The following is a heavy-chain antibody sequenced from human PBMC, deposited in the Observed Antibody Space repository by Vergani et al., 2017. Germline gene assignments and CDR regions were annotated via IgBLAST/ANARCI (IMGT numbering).Heavy chain of an antibody. Sequence: QVQLVQSGAEVKKPGSSVKVSCKASGGTFSSYTISWVRQAPGQGLEWMGRIIPILGIANYAQKFQGRVTITADKSTSTAYMELSSLRSEETAVYYCARDHTGELQGYWGQGTLVTVSS. CDR1: GGTFSSYT. CDR2: IIPILGIA. V-gene: IGHV1-69*08. J-gene: IGHJ4*02. D-gene: IGHD1-26*01. CDR3: ARDHTGELQGY.